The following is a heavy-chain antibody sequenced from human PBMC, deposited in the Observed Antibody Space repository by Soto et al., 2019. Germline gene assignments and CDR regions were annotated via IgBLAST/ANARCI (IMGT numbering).Heavy chain of an antibody. CDR3: ARFNWYFDL. CDR1: GGSISSYY. Sequence: QVQLQESGPGLVKPSETLSLTCTVSGGSISSYYWSWIRQPPGKGLEWIGYIYYRGSTNYNPSLKSRVTISVDTSKNQFALKLSYVTAADTAMYYCARFNWYFDLWGRGTLVTVSS. V-gene: IGHV4-59*01. J-gene: IGHJ2*01. CDR2: IYYRGST.